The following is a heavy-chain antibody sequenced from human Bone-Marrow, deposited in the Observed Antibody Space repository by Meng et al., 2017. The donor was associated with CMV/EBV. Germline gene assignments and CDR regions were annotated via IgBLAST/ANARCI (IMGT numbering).Heavy chain of an antibody. Sequence: GESLKISCAASGFTFSTYGIHWVRQAPGKGLEWVAFIRYDGSNKCYVDSVKGRFTISRDNSKNTLYLQMNSLRAEDTAVYYCAKDRIKRMTTGFDYWGQGTLVTASS. CDR3: AKDRIKRMTTGFDY. CDR1: GFTFSTYG. V-gene: IGHV3-30*02. CDR2: IRYDGSNK. J-gene: IGHJ4*02. D-gene: IGHD4-11*01.